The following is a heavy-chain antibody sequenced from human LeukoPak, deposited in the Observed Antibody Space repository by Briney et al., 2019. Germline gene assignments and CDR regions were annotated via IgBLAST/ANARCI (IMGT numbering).Heavy chain of an antibody. CDR1: GGSISSDH. Sequence: SETLSLTCAVSGGSISSDHWNWIRQPPGQGLEWIGCIYYSGRTYYNPSLKSRVTISVDMSKSQFSLRLTSVTAADTAVYYCARKNDFDIWGQGTLVTVSS. V-gene: IGHV4-59*01. CDR2: IYYSGRT. D-gene: IGHD1-1*01. CDR3: ARKNDFDI. J-gene: IGHJ3*02.